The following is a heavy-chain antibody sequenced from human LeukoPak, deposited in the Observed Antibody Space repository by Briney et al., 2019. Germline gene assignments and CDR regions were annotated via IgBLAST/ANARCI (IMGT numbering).Heavy chain of an antibody. CDR2: ISSSSSYI. J-gene: IGHJ6*02. V-gene: IGHV3-21*01. Sequence: GSLSLSCAASGFTFSSYSMNWVRPAPGKGLEWVSSISSSSSYIYYADSVKGRFTISRDNAKNSLYLQMNSLRAEDTAVYYCASQSYSMVRGVPYGMDVWGQGTAVTVSS. CDR3: ASQSYSMVRGVPYGMDV. CDR1: GFTFSSYS. D-gene: IGHD3-10*01.